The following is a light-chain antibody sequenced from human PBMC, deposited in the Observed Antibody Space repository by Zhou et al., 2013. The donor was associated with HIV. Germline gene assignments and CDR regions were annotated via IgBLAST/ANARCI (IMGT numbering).Light chain of an antibody. J-gene: IGKJ1*01. V-gene: IGKV1-27*01. CDR2: ATS. CDR3: LQHNSYPWT. CDR1: QGIGNY. Sequence: DIQMTQSPSSLSASVGDRVTLSCRASQGIGNYLAWYQQRPGKVPKLLIYATSTLQFGVPSRFSGSGSGTEFTLTISTLQPEDFATYYCLQHNSYPWTFGQGTKVEIK.